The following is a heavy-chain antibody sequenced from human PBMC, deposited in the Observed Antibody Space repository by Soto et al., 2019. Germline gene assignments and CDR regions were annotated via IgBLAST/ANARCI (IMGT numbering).Heavy chain of an antibody. CDR2: ILSDGSNK. J-gene: IGHJ6*02. CDR3: ARDVFQEDV. V-gene: IGHV3-30-3*01. Sequence: QVQLVESGGGVVQPGRSLRLSCAASGFTFSSYDMHWVRQAPGKGLEWVAVILSDGSNKWYVDSVKGRFTISRDNSKNTLYLHMNSLRAEDKSVYYCARDVFQEDVWGQGTTVTVSS. CDR1: GFTFSSYD.